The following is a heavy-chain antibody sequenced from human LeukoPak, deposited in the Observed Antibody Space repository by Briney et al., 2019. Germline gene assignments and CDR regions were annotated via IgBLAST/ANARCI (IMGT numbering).Heavy chain of an antibody. J-gene: IGHJ4*02. D-gene: IGHD3-3*01. CDR1: GASFSGYY. CDR3: ARGVRFPTPAFDY. V-gene: IGHV4-34*01. CDR2: INHSGST. Sequence: PSETLSLTCAVYGASFSGYYWSWIRQPPGKGLEWIGEINHSGSTNYNPSLKSRVTISVDTSKNQFSLKLSSVTAADTAVYYRARGVRFPTPAFDYWGQGTLVTVSS.